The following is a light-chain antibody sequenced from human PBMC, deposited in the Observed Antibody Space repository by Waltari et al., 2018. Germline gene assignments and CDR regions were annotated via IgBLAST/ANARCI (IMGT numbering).Light chain of an antibody. V-gene: IGKV2-28*01. Sequence: DIVMTQSPLSLPVTPGASASISCRSSQSLLHSNGYNYLDWYLQKPGQSPQLLIYLGSTRASGVPDRFSGSGSGTDFTLKISRVEAEDVGVYYCMQTLQTPTFGQGTKVEIK. CDR3: MQTLQTPT. CDR2: LGS. J-gene: IGKJ1*01. CDR1: QSLLHSNGYNY.